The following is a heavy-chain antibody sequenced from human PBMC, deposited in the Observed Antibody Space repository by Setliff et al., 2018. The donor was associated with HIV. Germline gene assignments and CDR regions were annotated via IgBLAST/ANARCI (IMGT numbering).Heavy chain of an antibody. V-gene: IGHV3-23*01. D-gene: IGHD3-10*01. Sequence: HPGGSLRLSCAASGFTFDDYAVYWVRQAPGKGLEWVSAISGSGDTTYQTGSLKGRFTISRDNSKNTLYLQMNSLRVEDTAIYYCAKGYGELDYWGQGTLVTVSS. J-gene: IGHJ4*02. CDR1: GFTFDDYA. CDR3: AKGYGELDY. CDR2: ISGSGDTT.